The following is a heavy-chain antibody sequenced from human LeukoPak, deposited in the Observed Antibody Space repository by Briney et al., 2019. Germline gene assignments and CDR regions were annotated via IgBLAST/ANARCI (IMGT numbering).Heavy chain of an antibody. V-gene: IGHV3-23*01. Sequence: GSLRLSCAASGFTFSTYAMNWVRPAPGKGLEWVSAISNSGDSTYYADSVKGRFTISRDNSKNTLYLQMNSLRAEDTAVYYCVRQYSTSSAPDYWGQGTLVTVSS. CDR2: ISNSGDST. J-gene: IGHJ4*02. D-gene: IGHD6-6*01. CDR1: GFTFSTYA. CDR3: VRQYSTSSAPDY.